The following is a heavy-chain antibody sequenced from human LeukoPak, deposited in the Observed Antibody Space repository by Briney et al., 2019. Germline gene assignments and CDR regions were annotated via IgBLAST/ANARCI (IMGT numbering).Heavy chain of an antibody. D-gene: IGHD2-8*01. CDR3: ARDRKCCMGVAPLDY. Sequence: PGGSLRLSCAASGFTFSSYSMNWVRQAPGKGLEWVSYISSSSSTIYYADSVKGRFTISRDNAKNSLYLQMNSLRAEDTAVYYCARDRKCCMGVAPLDYWGQGTLVTVSS. J-gene: IGHJ4*02. CDR2: ISSSSSTI. CDR1: GFTFSSYS. V-gene: IGHV3-48*01.